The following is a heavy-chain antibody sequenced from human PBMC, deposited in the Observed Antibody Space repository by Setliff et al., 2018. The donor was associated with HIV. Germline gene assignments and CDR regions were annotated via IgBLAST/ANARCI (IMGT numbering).Heavy chain of an antibody. Sequence: SLTCTVSGGSIRGSSYYWGWIRQPPGKGLQWIGSIYYRGSTYYNPSLKSRVTISVDTSKNQFSLKLRSVTAADTALYYCARGRYRSRWYASDHYYIDVWGKGTTVTVSS. CDR3: ARGRYRSRWYASDHYYIDV. J-gene: IGHJ6*03. V-gene: IGHV4-39*01. CDR1: GGSIRGSSYY. CDR2: IYYRGST. D-gene: IGHD6-13*01.